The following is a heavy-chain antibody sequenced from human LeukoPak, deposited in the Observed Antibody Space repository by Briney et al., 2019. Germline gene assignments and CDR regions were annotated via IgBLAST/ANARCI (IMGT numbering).Heavy chain of an antibody. CDR2: IYISGST. CDR1: GGSISSGSYY. J-gene: IGHJ4*02. Sequence: PSQTLSLTCTVSGGSISSGSYYWSWIRQPAGKGLEWIGRIYISGSTNYNPSLKSRVTISVDTSKNQFSLKLSSVTAADTAVYYCARVHWGIAAAEYYFDYWGQGTLVTVSS. D-gene: IGHD6-13*01. V-gene: IGHV4-61*02. CDR3: ARVHWGIAAAEYYFDY.